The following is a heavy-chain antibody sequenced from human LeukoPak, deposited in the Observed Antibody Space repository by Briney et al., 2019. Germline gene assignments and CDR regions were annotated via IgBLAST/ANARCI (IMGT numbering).Heavy chain of an antibody. J-gene: IGHJ4*02. Sequence: GGSLRLSCAASGFTFSSYVMSWVRQAPGKGLECVSALISGGSPYHADSVKGRFTISRDNSKNTLFLQMNSLRVEDTAIYYCVRQRGSCNEGTCYFDNWGQGTLVTVSS. CDR1: GFTFSSYV. CDR3: VRQRGSCNEGTCYFDN. CDR2: LISGGSP. D-gene: IGHD2-15*01. V-gene: IGHV3-23*01.